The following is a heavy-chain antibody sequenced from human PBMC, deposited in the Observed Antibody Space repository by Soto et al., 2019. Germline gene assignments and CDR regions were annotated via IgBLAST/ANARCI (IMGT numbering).Heavy chain of an antibody. CDR2: ISGSGGST. CDR3: AKGYQPNFDY. CDR1: GFTFSSYA. Sequence: GGSRRLSCAASGFTFSSYAMSWVRQAPGKGLEWVSAISGSGGSTYYADSVKGRFTISXXXSXXTXXLXXNXXRAXDTAVYYCAKGYQPNFDYWGQGTLVTVSS. J-gene: IGHJ4*02. D-gene: IGHD2-2*01. V-gene: IGHV3-23*01.